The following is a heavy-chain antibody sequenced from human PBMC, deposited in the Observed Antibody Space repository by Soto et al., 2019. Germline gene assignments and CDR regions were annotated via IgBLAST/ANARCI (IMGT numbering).Heavy chain of an antibody. CDR3: AREYAVAGNRGGVHYYYYGMDV. V-gene: IGHV3-30-3*01. D-gene: IGHD6-19*01. Sequence: PGGSLRLSCAASGFTFSSYAMHWVRQAPGKGLEWVAVISYDGSNKYYADSVKGRFTISRDNSKNTLYLQMNSLRAEDTAVYYCAREYAVAGNRGGVHYYYYGMDVWGQGTTVTVSS. CDR1: GFTFSSYA. CDR2: ISYDGSNK. J-gene: IGHJ6*02.